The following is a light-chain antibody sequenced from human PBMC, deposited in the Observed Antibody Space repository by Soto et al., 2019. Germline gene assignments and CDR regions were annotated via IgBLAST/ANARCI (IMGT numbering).Light chain of an antibody. V-gene: IGLV2-23*02. CDR2: EVI. Sequence: QSALTQPASVSGSPGQSITISCTGTSSDVGSYNLVSWYQQHPGKAPKLMIYEVIKRPSGVSNRFSGSKSGNTASLTISGLQAEDEADYYCCSYAGSSTWVFGGGTKLTVL. CDR1: SSDVGSYNL. J-gene: IGLJ3*02. CDR3: CSYAGSSTWV.